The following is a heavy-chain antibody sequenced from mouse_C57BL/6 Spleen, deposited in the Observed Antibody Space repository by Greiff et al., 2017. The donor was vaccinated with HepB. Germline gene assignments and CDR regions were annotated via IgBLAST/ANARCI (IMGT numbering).Heavy chain of an antibody. Sequence: EVQLQQSGPELVKPGASVKMSCKASGYTFTDYNMHWVKQSHGKSLEWIGYINPNNGGTSYNQKFKGNATLTVNKSSSTAYMELRSLTSEDSAVYYCAREENDYGNEDYWGQGTTLTVSS. CDR3: AREENDYGNEDY. J-gene: IGHJ2*01. CDR2: INPNNGGT. CDR1: GYTFTDYN. V-gene: IGHV1-22*01. D-gene: IGHD2-1*01.